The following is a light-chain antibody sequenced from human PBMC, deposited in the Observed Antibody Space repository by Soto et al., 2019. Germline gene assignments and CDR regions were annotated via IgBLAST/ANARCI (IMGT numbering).Light chain of an antibody. V-gene: IGKV1-39*01. CDR1: QSISRY. J-gene: IGKJ5*01. CDR3: QQSYGTPIT. Sequence: DIQMTQSPSSLSASVGARVTITCRASQSISRYLNWYQQKPGKAPNLLIYVASSLQSEVPSRFSGIGSGTDFTLTITSLQPEDFANYYCQQSYGTPITFGQGTRLEIK. CDR2: VAS.